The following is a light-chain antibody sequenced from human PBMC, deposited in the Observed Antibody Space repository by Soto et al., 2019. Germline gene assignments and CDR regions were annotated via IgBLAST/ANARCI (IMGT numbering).Light chain of an antibody. CDR3: QTWVTGTYVV. Sequence: QLVLTQSPSASASLGASVKLTCTLSSGHSSYAIAWHQKQPEKGPRYLMKVNSDGRHIKGDGIPDRFSGSSSGDERYLTISPLRSKDEADYYCQTWVTGTYVVFGGGTQLTVL. J-gene: IGLJ2*01. CDR1: SGHSSYA. V-gene: IGLV4-69*02. CDR2: VNSDGRH.